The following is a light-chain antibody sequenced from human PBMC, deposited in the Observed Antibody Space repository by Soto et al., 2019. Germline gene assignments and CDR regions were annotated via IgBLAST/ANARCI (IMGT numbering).Light chain of an antibody. CDR3: QQYSSYST. J-gene: IGKJ1*01. Sequence: IGLTQSPGTLSFSPGERGTVSCRASQSVSSNLAWYQQKPGQAPRLLIYGASTRATGIPARFSGSGSGTEFTLTISSLQPDDFATYYCQQYSSYSTFGQGTKVDIK. CDR2: GAS. V-gene: IGKV3-15*01. CDR1: QSVSSN.